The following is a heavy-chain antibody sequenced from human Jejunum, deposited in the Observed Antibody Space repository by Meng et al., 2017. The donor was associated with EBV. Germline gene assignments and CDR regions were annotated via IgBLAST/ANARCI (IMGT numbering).Heavy chain of an antibody. V-gene: IGHV4-34*01. J-gene: IGHJ5*02. CDR2: INHGGGA. D-gene: IGHD3-10*01. CDR1: GGSFSDYY. CDR3: ARLGGYASGTYYPIDP. Sequence: LKQAGAGTLKPSETLSLTCAVYGGSFSDYYWTWIRQPPGKGLEWIGEINHGGGAIYNPSLKSRVTISVDTSKNQFSLKLSSVTAADTAVYYCARLGGYASGTYYPIDPWGQGTLVTVSS.